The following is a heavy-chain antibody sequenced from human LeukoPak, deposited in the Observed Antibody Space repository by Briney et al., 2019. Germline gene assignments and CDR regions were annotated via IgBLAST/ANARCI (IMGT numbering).Heavy chain of an antibody. D-gene: IGHD3-16*01. CDR2: ISGRSSHT. CDR3: GRAFPPLRTSSAGDL. V-gene: IGHV3-21*06. CDR1: GFTFSDYD. J-gene: IGHJ4*02. Sequence: GGSLRLSCSASGFTFSDYDMNWIRQAPGKGLEWISAISGRSSHTYYGDSVKGRFSISRDNAKNLLYLQMNGLGAEDTAVYYCGRAFPPLRTSSAGDLWGQGTLVTISS.